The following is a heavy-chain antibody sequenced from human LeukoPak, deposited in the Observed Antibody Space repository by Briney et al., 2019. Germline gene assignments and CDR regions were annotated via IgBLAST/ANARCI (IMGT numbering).Heavy chain of an antibody. D-gene: IGHD2-21*02. Sequence: GGSLRLSCAASGFTFSSYAMSWVRQAPGKGQEWVSAISGSGGSTYYADSVKGRFTISRDNSKNTLYLQMNSLRAEDMAVYYCARDRFGGDFPWGQGTLVTVSS. V-gene: IGHV3-23*01. CDR1: GFTFSSYA. CDR3: ARDRFGGDFP. J-gene: IGHJ5*02. CDR2: ISGSGGST.